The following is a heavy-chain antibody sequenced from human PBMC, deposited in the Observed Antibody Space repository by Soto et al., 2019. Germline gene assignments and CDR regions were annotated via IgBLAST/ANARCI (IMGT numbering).Heavy chain of an antibody. CDR1: GGSISSSSSY. J-gene: IGHJ4*02. V-gene: IGHV4-39*01. CDR2: INYSGST. D-gene: IGHD3-3*01. CDR3: AKTGFWSDYRVADY. Sequence: QLQLQESGPGLVKPSETLSLTCTVSGGSISSSSSYWGWIRQPPGKGLEWIGSINYSGSTYYNPSLKSRITISVDTCKNQFSLKLSSVTAADTAVYFCAKTGFWSDYRVADYWGQGTLVTVSS.